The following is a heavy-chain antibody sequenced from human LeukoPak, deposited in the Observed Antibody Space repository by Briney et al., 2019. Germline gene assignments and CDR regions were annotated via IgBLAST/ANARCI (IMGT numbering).Heavy chain of an antibody. CDR1: GGSFSGYY. CDR2: INHSGGT. D-gene: IGHD3-10*01. Sequence: PSETLSLTCAVYGGSFSGYYWSWLRQPPGKGLEWIGEINHSGGTNYNPSLKSRVTISVDTSKNQFSLKLSSVTAADTAVYYCARVQGYYGSGSPLDYWGQGTLVTVSS. J-gene: IGHJ4*02. V-gene: IGHV4-34*01. CDR3: ARVQGYYGSGSPLDY.